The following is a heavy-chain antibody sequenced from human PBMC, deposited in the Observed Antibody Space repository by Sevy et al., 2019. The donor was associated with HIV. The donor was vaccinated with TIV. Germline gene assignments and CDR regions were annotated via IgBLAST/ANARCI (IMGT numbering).Heavy chain of an antibody. Sequence: GGSLRLSCAASGFIFSTSPMHWVRQAPGKGLECMAILSYDDSDENYADSVKGRFTSSRDNSKNTLYLQMNSLRTEDTAVYYCAKDDLGSIDYWGQGTLVTVSS. CDR2: LSYDDSDE. CDR1: GFIFSTSP. J-gene: IGHJ4*02. D-gene: IGHD3-10*01. V-gene: IGHV3-30-3*02. CDR3: AKDDLGSIDY.